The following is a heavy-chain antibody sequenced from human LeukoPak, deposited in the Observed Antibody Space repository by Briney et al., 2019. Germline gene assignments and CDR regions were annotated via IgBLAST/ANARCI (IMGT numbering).Heavy chain of an antibody. J-gene: IGHJ6*03. Sequence: PGGSLRLSCAASGFSFSDYYMGWIRQAPGKGLEWISYISDSRTTYYADSVKGRFTISRDNAKNSLYLQMNSLRAEDTAVYYCARCRGYYYYMDVWGKGTTVTVSS. CDR2: ISDSRTT. CDR1: GFSFSDYY. CDR3: ARCRGYYYYMDV. V-gene: IGHV3-11*04.